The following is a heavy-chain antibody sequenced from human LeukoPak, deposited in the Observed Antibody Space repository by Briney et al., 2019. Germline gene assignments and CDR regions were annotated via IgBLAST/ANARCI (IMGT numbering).Heavy chain of an antibody. CDR2: IYTGGSK. CDR3: ARGAQKGFGY. CDR1: GITVNSYY. Sequence: GGSLRLSCAVSGITVNSYYIHWVRQSPGKGLEWVSVIYTGGSKYYADPVKGRFIISRDSSSSTVNLQLNSLRTEDTAVYYCARGAQKGFGYWGRGTLVTVSS. J-gene: IGHJ4*02. V-gene: IGHV3-66*01.